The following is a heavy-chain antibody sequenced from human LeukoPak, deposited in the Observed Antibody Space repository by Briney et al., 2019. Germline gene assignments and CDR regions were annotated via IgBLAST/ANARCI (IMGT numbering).Heavy chain of an antibody. V-gene: IGHV3-74*01. J-gene: IGHJ4*02. CDR1: GFTFSSYW. D-gene: IGHD1-1*01. Sequence: GGSLRLSCAAPGFTFSSYWMHWVRQAPGKELVWLSRINSDGSTTTYADSVKGRFTISRDNAKSTLYLQMNSLRGDDTAVYYCARPGATPRLDYWGQGTLVTVSS. CDR3: ARPGATPRLDY. CDR2: INSDGSTT.